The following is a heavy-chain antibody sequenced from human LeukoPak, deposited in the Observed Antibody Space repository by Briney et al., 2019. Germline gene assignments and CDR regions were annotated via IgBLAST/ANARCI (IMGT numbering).Heavy chain of an antibody. D-gene: IGHD1-26*01. CDR2: IYTSGST. J-gene: IGHJ3*02. CDR3: ARAVGATTLGADDAFDI. Sequence: SETLSLTCTVSGGPISSYYWSWIRQPAGKGLEWIGRIYTSGSTNYNPSLKSRLTISVDSSKNQFSLKLRSVTAADTAVYYCARAVGATTLGADDAFDIWGQGAMVTVSS. CDR1: GGPISSYY. V-gene: IGHV4-4*07.